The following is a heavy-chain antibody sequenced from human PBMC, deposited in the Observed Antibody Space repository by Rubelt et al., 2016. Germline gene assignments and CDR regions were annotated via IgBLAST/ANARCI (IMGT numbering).Heavy chain of an antibody. J-gene: IGHJ4*02. CDR3: ARSFMVVSAIDY. CDR2: ISQSGII. V-gene: IGHV4-34*01. Sequence: QEPLQQWGTGLLKPSETLSLTCAVYDGSFRGYYWGWIRQPPGKGLEWIAEISQSGIINDNPSLERRVPVSVDISKNQFSLKLSSVTVPDTAVYYCARSFMVVSAIDYWGQGTLVTVSS. D-gene: IGHD2-15*01. CDR1: DGSFRGYY.